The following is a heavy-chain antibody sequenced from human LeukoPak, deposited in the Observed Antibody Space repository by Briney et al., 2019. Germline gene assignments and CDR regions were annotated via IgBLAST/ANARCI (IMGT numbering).Heavy chain of an antibody. CDR3: ARKVGAPGAIDY. CDR2: IYHNGIT. Sequence: SETLSLTCAVSGYSISSGYYWGWIRQPPGKGLEWIGNIYHNGITYCNPPLTSRVTISVDTSKNQLSLKLSSVTAADTAVYYCARKVGAPGAIDYWGQGTLVTVSS. D-gene: IGHD1-26*01. J-gene: IGHJ4*02. CDR1: GYSISSGYY. V-gene: IGHV4-38-2*01.